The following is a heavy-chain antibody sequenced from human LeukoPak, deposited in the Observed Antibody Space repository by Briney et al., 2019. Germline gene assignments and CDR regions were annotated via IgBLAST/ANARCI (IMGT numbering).Heavy chain of an antibody. CDR2: IGSRGDGI. D-gene: IGHD6-19*01. V-gene: IGHV3-48*01. CDR1: GFTFSDYS. Sequence: GGSLRLSCAASGFTFSDYSMNWVRQAPGKGLEWVSYIGSRGDGISYADSVKGRFSISRDNSKNTLYLQMNGLRAEETAMYYCATPYTSGWSLYFDNWGQGTLVTVSS. J-gene: IGHJ4*02. CDR3: ATPYTSGWSLYFDN.